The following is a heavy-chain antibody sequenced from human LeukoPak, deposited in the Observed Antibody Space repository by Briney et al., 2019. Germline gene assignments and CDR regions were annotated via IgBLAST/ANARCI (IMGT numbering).Heavy chain of an antibody. J-gene: IGHJ4*02. Sequence: SETLSLTCTVSGGSISSYYWSWIRQPPGKGLEWIGEINHSGSTNYNPSLKSRVTISVDTSKNQFSLKLSSVTAADTAVYYCARGLRGFDYFDYWGQGTLVTVSS. V-gene: IGHV4-34*01. D-gene: IGHD3-10*01. CDR1: GGSISSYY. CDR2: INHSGST. CDR3: ARGLRGFDYFDY.